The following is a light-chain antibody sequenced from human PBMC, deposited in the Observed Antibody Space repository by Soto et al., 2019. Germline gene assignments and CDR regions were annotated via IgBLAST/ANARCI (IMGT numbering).Light chain of an antibody. CDR2: DAS. J-gene: IGKJ4*01. CDR1: QFVGSH. V-gene: IGKV3-11*01. CDR3: QQYDTLPPT. Sequence: EIVLTQSPATLCLSPGERGTLSCRASQFVGSHLAWYQQRPGQAPRLLIYDASNRATGIPARFSGTGYGTDFNLTISSLEPEDIATYYCQQYDTLPPTFGGGTKVEIK.